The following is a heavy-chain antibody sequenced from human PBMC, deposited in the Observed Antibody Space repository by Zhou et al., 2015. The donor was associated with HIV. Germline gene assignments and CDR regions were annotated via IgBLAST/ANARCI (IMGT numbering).Heavy chain of an antibody. D-gene: IGHD2-15*01. Sequence: QAQLVQSGAEVKKPGASVTVSCKASGGTFSSYAISWVRQAPGQGLEWMGGIIPIFGTANYAQKFQGRVTITADESTSTAYMELSSLRSEDTAVYYCARGSGDCSGGSCYSPDYVGQGTLVTVSS. V-gene: IGHV1-69*01. CDR3: ARGSGDCSGGSCYSPDY. J-gene: IGHJ4*02. CDR1: GGTFSSYA. CDR2: IIPIFGTA.